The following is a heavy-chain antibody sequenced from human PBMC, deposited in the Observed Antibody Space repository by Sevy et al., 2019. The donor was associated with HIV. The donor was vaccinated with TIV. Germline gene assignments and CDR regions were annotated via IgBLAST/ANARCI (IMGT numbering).Heavy chain of an antibody. Sequence: GGSLRLSCTASGFTFTDYVMNWVRQAPGRGLEWGSSIGGSGGSTHYADSVKGRFTISRDNSKNRLYLQMNSLRAEDTAVYYCATDRISDWFFDSWGQGTLVTVSS. J-gene: IGHJ4*02. D-gene: IGHD3-9*01. V-gene: IGHV3-23*01. CDR2: IGGSGGST. CDR1: GFTFTDYV. CDR3: ATDRISDWFFDS.